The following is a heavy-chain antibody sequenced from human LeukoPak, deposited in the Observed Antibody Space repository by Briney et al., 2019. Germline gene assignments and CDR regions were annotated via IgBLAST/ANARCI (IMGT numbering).Heavy chain of an antibody. J-gene: IGHJ4*02. CDR1: GGTFSSYA. CDR2: IIPIFGTA. Sequence: GSSVKVSCKASGGTFSSYAISWVRQAPGQGLEWMGGIIPIFGTANYAQKFQGRVTITTDESTSTAYMELRSLRSDDTAVYYCARDVPYYDFWSGQNFDYWGQGTLVTVSS. CDR3: ARDVPYYDFWSGQNFDY. D-gene: IGHD3-3*01. V-gene: IGHV1-69*05.